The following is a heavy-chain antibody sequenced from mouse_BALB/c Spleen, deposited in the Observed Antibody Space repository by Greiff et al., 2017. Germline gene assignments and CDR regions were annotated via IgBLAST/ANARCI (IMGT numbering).Heavy chain of an antibody. CDR3: ARYTTGAMDY. CDR2: ISTYYGDA. D-gene: IGHD1-1*01. V-gene: IGHV1S137*01. CDR1: GYTFTDYA. J-gene: IGHJ4*01. Sequence: QVQLQQSGAELVRPGVSVKISCKGSGYTFTDYAMHWVKQSHAKSLEWIGVISTYYGDASYNQKFKGKATMTVDKSSSTAYMELARLTSEDSAIYYCARYTTGAMDYWGQGTSVTVSS.